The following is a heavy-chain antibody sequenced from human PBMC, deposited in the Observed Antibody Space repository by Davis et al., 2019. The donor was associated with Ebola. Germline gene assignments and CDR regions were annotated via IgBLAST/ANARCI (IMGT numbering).Heavy chain of an antibody. J-gene: IGHJ4*02. CDR1: GYTFTSYG. CDR2: MNPNSGNT. V-gene: IGHV1-8*02. CDR3: ARAGHYYGSGSYANLDY. Sequence: ASVKVSCKASGYTFTSYGISWVRQAPGQGLEWMGWMNPNSGNTGYAQKFQGRVTMTRNTSISTAYMELSSLRSEDTAVYYCARAGHYYGSGSYANLDYWGQGTLVTVSS. D-gene: IGHD3-10*01.